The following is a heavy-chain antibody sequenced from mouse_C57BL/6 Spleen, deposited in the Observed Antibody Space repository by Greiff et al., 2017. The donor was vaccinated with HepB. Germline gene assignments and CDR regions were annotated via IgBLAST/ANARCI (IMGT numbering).Heavy chain of an antibody. D-gene: IGHD6-1*01. V-gene: IGHV1-80*01. J-gene: IGHJ4*01. CDR2: IYPGDGDT. CDR1: GYAFSSYW. CDR3: ARSEGAVGAVGAMDY. Sequence: QVQLKESGAELVKPGASVKISCKASGYAFSSYWMNWVKQRPGKGLEWIGQIYPGDGDTNYNGKFKGKATLTADKSSSTAYMQLSSLTSEDSAVYFCARSEGAVGAVGAMDYWGQGTSVTVSS.